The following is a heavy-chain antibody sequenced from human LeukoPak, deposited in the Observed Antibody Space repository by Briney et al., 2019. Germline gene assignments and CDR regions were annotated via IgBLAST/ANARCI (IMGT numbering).Heavy chain of an antibody. CDR2: FDPEDGET. V-gene: IGHV1-24*01. CDR1: GYTLTELS. CDR3: ATARLYDSSGYYYEIFDY. J-gene: IGHJ4*02. D-gene: IGHD3-22*01. Sequence: ASVEVSCKVSGYTLTELSMHWVRQAPGKGLEWMGGFDPEDGETIYAQKFQGRVTMTEDTSTDTAYMELSSLRSEDTAVYYCATARLYDSSGYYYEIFDYWGQGTLVTVSS.